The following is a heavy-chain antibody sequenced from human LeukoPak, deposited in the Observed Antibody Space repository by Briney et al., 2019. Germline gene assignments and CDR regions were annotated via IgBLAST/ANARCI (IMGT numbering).Heavy chain of an antibody. CDR1: GGSFSGYY. Sequence: SETLSLTCAVYGGSFSGYYWSWIRQPPGKGLEWIGEINHSGSTNYNPSLKSRVTISVDTSKNQFSLKLSSVTAADTAVYYCARGQVMSGWLDYWGQGTLVTVSS. CDR3: ARGQVMSGWLDY. CDR2: INHSGST. J-gene: IGHJ4*02. V-gene: IGHV4-34*01. D-gene: IGHD6-19*01.